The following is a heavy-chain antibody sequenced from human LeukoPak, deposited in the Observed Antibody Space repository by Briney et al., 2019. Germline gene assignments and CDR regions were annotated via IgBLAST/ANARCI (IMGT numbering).Heavy chain of an antibody. V-gene: IGHV4-39*07. Sequence: PSETLSLTCTVSGGSISSSSYYWGWIRQPPGKGLGWIGEIYHSGSTNYNPSLKSRVTISVDKSKNQFSLKLSSVTAADTAVYYCARLRSSRLFDYWGQGTLVTVSS. CDR2: IYHSGST. D-gene: IGHD6-13*01. CDR3: ARLRSSRLFDY. J-gene: IGHJ4*02. CDR1: GGSISSSSYY.